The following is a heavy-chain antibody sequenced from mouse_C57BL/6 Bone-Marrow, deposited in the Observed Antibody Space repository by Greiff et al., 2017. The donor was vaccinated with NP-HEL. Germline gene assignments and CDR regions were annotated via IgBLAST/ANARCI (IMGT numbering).Heavy chain of an antibody. Sequence: EVKLQESGGDLVKPGGSLKLSCAASGFTFSSYGMSWVRQTPDKRLEWVATISSGGSYTYYPDSVKGRFTISRDNAKNTLYLQMRSLKSEDTAVYYCARLCLRGFAYWGQGTLVTVSA. V-gene: IGHV5-6*01. J-gene: IGHJ3*01. CDR2: ISSGGSYT. D-gene: IGHD2-2*01. CDR3: ARLCLRGFAY. CDR1: GFTFSSYG.